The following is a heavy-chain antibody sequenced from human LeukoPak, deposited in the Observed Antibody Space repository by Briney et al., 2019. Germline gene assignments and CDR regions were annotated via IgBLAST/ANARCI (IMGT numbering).Heavy chain of an antibody. CDR1: GFTLCSYA. V-gene: IGHV3-23*01. CDR2: ISGTGGST. J-gene: IGHJ4*02. CDR3: AKEGTYYYGSGSYQYYFDY. D-gene: IGHD3-10*01. Sequence: PGGSLRLSCSASGFTLCSYAVRWVRQAPGKGLEWVSAISGTGGSTYYAASVRGRFIISRDNSKNPMSLQMNSLRAEDTAVYYCAKEGTYYYGSGSYQYYFDYWGQGTLVTVSS.